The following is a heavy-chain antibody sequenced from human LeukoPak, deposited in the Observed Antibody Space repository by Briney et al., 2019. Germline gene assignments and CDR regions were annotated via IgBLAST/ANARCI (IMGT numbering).Heavy chain of an antibody. CDR3: ARDRMVRGVIKDYYYMDV. V-gene: IGHV3-23*01. Sequence: GGSLRLSCAVSGITLSNYGMSWVRQAPGKGLEWVAGISDSGGSTKYADSVKGRFTISRDNPKNTLFLQMNSLRAEDTALYYCARDRMVRGVIKDYYYMDVWGKGTTDTVSS. D-gene: IGHD3-10*01. J-gene: IGHJ6*03. CDR1: GITLSNYG. CDR2: ISDSGGST.